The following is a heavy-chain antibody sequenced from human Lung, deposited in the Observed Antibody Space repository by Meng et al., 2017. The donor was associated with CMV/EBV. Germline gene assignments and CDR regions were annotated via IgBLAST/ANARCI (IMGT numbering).Heavy chain of an antibody. CDR1: GGSISSYN. CDR3: ARLYSSSWFLPSGMDV. V-gene: IGHV4-59*01. CDR2: IYYSGST. Sequence: SXTLSLXCTVSGGSISSYNWSWIRQPPGKGLEWIGYIYYSGSTNYNPSLKSRVTISVDTSKNQFSLKLSSVTAADTAVYYCARLYSSSWFLPSGMDVWGQGTXVTVSS. J-gene: IGHJ6*02. D-gene: IGHD6-13*01.